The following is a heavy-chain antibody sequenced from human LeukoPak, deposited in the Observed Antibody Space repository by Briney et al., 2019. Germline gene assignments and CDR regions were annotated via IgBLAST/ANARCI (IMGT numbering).Heavy chain of an antibody. V-gene: IGHV4-59*01. CDR2: IYYSGTT. J-gene: IGHJ4*02. CDR3: ARVTGHSSSGYFDY. D-gene: IGHD6-6*01. Sequence: PSETLSLTCTVSGVSISNYYWSWIRQPPGKGLEWIGYIYYSGTTNYNPSLKSRVTISVDTSKNQLSLKLASVTAADTAVYYCARVTGHSSSGYFDYWGQGTLVTVSS. CDR1: GVSISNYY.